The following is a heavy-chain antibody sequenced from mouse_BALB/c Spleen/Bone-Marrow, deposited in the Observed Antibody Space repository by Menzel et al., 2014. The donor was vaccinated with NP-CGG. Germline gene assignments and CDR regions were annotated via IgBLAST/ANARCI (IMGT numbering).Heavy chain of an antibody. D-gene: IGHD3-1*01. CDR3: ARGTRATYY. Sequence: EVKLEESGPELVKPGASVKMSCKASGYTFTDYYMKWVKQNHGKSHEWIGDINPNNGDTFYSQKFKAKATLTVDKSSSTVYLQVNSLTSEDSAVYYCARGTRATYYWGQGTLVTVSA. CDR1: GYTFTDYY. J-gene: IGHJ3*01. V-gene: IGHV1-26*01. CDR2: INPNNGDT.